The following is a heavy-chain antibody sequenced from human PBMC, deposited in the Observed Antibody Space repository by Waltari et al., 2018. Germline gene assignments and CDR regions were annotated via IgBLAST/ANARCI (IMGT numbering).Heavy chain of an antibody. CDR3: ARDYCDRTNCHGMDV. J-gene: IGHJ6*02. CDR1: ALTFTSYA. CDR2: ISYNARNI. Sequence: QVQLVESGGGVVQPGRPLRLPCEAFALTFTSYAMHWVRQAPGKGLEWVAVISYNARNIYYVDSVKGRFTISRDNSKKTLFLQMNSLRAEDTAVYYCARDYCDRTNCHGMDVWGQGTTVTVSS. V-gene: IGHV3-30*04. D-gene: IGHD3-22*01.